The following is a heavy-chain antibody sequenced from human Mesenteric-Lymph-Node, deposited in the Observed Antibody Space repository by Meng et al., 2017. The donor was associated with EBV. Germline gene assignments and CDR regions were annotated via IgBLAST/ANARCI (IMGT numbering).Heavy chain of an antibody. CDR3: AHRPGVGAIDFDY. CDR2: IYCDDDK. CDR1: GVSPSTSGGG. V-gene: IGHV2-5*02. D-gene: IGHD1-26*01. J-gene: IGHJ4*02. Sequence: QITLKESGPTLLTPTQTLRLTCTFSGVSPSTSGGGVGWIREPPGKPLEWLALIYCDDDKRYSPSLKGRLTLTKDTSKNQVILTMTNIDPMDTATNFCAHRPGVGAIDFDYWGQGTLVTVSS.